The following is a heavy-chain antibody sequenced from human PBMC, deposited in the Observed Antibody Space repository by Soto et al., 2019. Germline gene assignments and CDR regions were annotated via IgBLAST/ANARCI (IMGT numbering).Heavy chain of an antibody. V-gene: IGHV3-23*01. CDR3: AKLASTIVPAATRWFDP. CDR1: GFTFASYN. Sequence: GGSLRLSCASSGFTFASYNMLWVRQAPGKGLEWVSAISGSGGSTYYADSVKGRFTVSRDNSKNTLYLQMNSLRAEDTAVYYCAKLASTIVPAATRWFDPWGQGTLVTVSS. J-gene: IGHJ5*02. D-gene: IGHD2-2*01. CDR2: ISGSGGST.